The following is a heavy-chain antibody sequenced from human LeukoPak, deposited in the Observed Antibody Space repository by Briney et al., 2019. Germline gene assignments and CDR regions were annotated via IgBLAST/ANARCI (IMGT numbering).Heavy chain of an antibody. CDR2: IYHSGST. CDR3: ARDSGSQGLDY. J-gene: IGHJ4*02. D-gene: IGHD1-26*01. V-gene: IGHV4-38-2*02. CDR1: GYSISSGYY. Sequence: SETLTLTCTVSGYSISSGYYWGWIRQPPGKGLEWIGSIYHSGSTYYNPSLKSRVTISVDTSKNQFSLKLSSVTATDTAMYYCARDSGSQGLDYWGQGTLVTVSS.